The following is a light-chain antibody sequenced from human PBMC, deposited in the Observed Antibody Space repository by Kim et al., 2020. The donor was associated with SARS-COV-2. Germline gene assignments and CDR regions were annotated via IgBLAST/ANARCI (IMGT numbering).Light chain of an antibody. CDR1: NEIDND. CDR2: GAS. V-gene: IGKV1-17*01. CDR3: LQHRTYPIT. J-gene: IGKJ5*01. Sequence: ASGGDHSTLCCRARNEIDNDLGWYQQNPGRSPSRLIYGASNLQSGVPSRFSGSGSETEFTLTINSLQPEDFATYFCLQHRTYPITFGQGTRLEIK.